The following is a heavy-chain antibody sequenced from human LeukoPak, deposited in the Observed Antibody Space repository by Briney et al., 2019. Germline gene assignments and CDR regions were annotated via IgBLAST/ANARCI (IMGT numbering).Heavy chain of an antibody. CDR2: IRYDGSNK. V-gene: IGHV3-30*02. Sequence: AGGSLRLSCAASGFTFSSYGMHWVRQAPGKGLEWVAFIRYDGSNKYYADSVKGRFTISRDNSKNTLYLQMNSLRAEDTAVYYCAKVSPSYYYYMDVWGKGTTVTISS. J-gene: IGHJ6*03. CDR3: AKVSPSYYYYMDV. CDR1: GFTFSSYG.